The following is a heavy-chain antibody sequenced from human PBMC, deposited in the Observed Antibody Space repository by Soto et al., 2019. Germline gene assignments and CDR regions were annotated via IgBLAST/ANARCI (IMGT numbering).Heavy chain of an antibody. Sequence: LSLTCTVSGGSISSGGYFWSWVRQHPGKGLEWIGNIYYSGRTYYNPSLKSRVTISVDTSKNQFSLKLSSVTAADTAVYYCARFAKEENPKVGSWYYFDYWGQGTRVTVSS. CDR2: IYYSGRT. CDR3: ARFAKEENPKVGSWYYFDY. V-gene: IGHV4-31*03. D-gene: IGHD6-13*01. CDR1: GGSISSGGYF. J-gene: IGHJ4*02.